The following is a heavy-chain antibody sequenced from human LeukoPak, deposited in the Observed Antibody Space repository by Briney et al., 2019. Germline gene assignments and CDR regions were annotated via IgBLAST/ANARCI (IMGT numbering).Heavy chain of an antibody. J-gene: IGHJ6*03. CDR1: GYTFTSYY. V-gene: IGHV1-46*01. D-gene: IGHD3-9*01. Sequence: ASVKVSCKASGYTFTSYYMHWVRQAPGQGLEWMGIINPSGGSTSYAQKFQGRVTMTRDMSTSTVYMELSRLRSDDTAVYYCATNGILTGHYYYYYYMDVWGKGTTVTVSS. CDR3: ATNGILTGHYYYYYYMDV. CDR2: INPSGGST.